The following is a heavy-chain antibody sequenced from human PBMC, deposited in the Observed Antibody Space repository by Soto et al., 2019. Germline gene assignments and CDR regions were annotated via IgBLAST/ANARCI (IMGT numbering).Heavy chain of an antibody. D-gene: IGHD1-20*01. J-gene: IGHJ4*02. V-gene: IGHV3-23*01. CDR3: AKDLRVPPTIRVYHITVFDY. CDR1: GFTFSSYA. Sequence: GESLKISCAASGFTFSSYAMSWVRQAPGKGLEWVSAISGSGGSTYYADSVKGRFTISRDNSKNTLYLQMNSLRAEDTAVYYCAKDLRVPPTIRVYHITVFDYWGQGTLVTVSS. CDR2: ISGSGGST.